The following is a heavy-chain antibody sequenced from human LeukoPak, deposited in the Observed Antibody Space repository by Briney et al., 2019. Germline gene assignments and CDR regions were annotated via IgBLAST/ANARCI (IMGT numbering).Heavy chain of an antibody. CDR2: IDYSGST. J-gene: IGHJ6*02. D-gene: IGHD3-10*01. V-gene: IGHV4-59*01. CDR1: GGTISSYY. Sequence: KSSETLSLTCTVSGGTISSYYWSWIRQPPGKGLEWIAYIDYSGSTNYNPSLKSRVTISVDTSKNQFSLKLSSVTAADTAVYYCARAGAPYGSGNYYNSDVWGQGTTVTVSS. CDR3: ARAGAPYGSGNYYNSDV.